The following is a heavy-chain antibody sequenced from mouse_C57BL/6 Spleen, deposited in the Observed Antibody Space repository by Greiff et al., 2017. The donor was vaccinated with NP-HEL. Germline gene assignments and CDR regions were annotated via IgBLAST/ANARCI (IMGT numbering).Heavy chain of an antibody. V-gene: IGHV5-9*01. CDR3: ARLNYDYFDY. CDR2: ISGGGGNT. D-gene: IGHD2-1*01. J-gene: IGHJ2*01. CDR1: GFTFSSYT. Sequence: EVQLVESGGGLVKPGGSLKLSCAASGFTFSSYTMSWVRQTPEQRLEWVATISGGGGNTYYPDSVKGRFTISRDNAKNTLYLQMSSLRSEDTALYYCARLNYDYFDYWGQGTTLTVSS.